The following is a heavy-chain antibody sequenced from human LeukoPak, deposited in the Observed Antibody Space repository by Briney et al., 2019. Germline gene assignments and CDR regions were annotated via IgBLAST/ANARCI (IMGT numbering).Heavy chain of an antibody. J-gene: IGHJ5*02. V-gene: IGHV4-4*02. CDR3: AREKETIAAAACLLGS. CDR2: IYHSGST. CDR1: GGSISSSNW. D-gene: IGHD6-13*01. Sequence: SGTLSLTCAVSGGSISSSNWWSWVRQPPGKGLEWIGEIYHSGSTNYNPSLKSRVTISVDKSKNQFSLKLSSVTAADTAVYYCAREKETIAAAACLLGSWGQGTLVTVSS.